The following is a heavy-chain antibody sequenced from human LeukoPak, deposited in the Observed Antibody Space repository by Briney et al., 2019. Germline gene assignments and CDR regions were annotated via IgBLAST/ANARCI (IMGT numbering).Heavy chain of an antibody. Sequence: SETLSLTCTVSGGSISSGGYYCSWIRQHPGKGLEWIGYIYYSGSTYYNPSLKSRVTISVDTSKNQFSLKLSSVTAADTAVYYCARVRSDDILTGYFSYFDYWGQGTLVTVPS. CDR3: ARVRSDDILTGYFSYFDY. J-gene: IGHJ4*02. CDR1: GGSISSGGYY. V-gene: IGHV4-31*03. CDR2: IYYSGST. D-gene: IGHD3-9*01.